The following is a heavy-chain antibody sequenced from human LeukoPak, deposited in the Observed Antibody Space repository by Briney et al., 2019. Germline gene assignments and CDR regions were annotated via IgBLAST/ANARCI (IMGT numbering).Heavy chain of an antibody. V-gene: IGHV3-53*01. CDR2: IYSGGTT. CDR3: ARGFDGSGWYQYYFDY. CDR1: GFTVSSNY. Sequence: GGSLRLSCAASGFTVSSNYMSWVRQAPGKGLEWVSVIYSGGTTYYTDSVEGRFTISRDNSKNTLHLQMNRLRAEDTAIYYCARGFDGSGWYQYYFDYWGQGTLVTVSS. D-gene: IGHD6-19*01. J-gene: IGHJ4*02.